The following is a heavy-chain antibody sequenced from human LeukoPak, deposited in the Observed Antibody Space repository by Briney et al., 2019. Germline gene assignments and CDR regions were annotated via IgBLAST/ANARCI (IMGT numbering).Heavy chain of an antibody. CDR1: GGSISSYY. D-gene: IGHD1-26*01. Sequence: SETLSLTCTVSGGSISSYYWSWIRQPLEKGLEWIGYIYYSGSTYYNPSLKSRVTISVDTSKNQFSLKLSSVTAADTAVYYCARHEWELRGRAFDIWGQGTMVTVSS. CDR2: IYYSGST. J-gene: IGHJ3*02. V-gene: IGHV4-59*04. CDR3: ARHEWELRGRAFDI.